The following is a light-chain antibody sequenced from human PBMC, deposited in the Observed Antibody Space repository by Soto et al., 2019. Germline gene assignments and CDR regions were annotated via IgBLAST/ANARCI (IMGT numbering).Light chain of an antibody. Sequence: EIVLTQFPVTLSVSPGERATLSCRASQSVSRNLAWYQQKPGQAPRLLIPGASTRATGIPARFSASGSGTEFTLSISSLQSEDFAVYYCQQYNNWPPTFGQGTKLEIK. J-gene: IGKJ2*01. CDR3: QQYNNWPPT. CDR1: QSVSRN. CDR2: GAS. V-gene: IGKV3-15*01.